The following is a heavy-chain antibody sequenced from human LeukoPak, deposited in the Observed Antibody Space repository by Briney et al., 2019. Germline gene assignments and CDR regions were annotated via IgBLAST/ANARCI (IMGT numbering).Heavy chain of an antibody. CDR3: ARDRGIAAAGTLDY. CDR1: DYTFTIYG. D-gene: IGHD6-13*01. Sequence: ASVNVSCKASDYTFTIYGISWVRQAPGQGLEWMGWISAYNGNTNYAQKLQGRVTMTTDTSTSTAYMELRSLRSDDTAVYYCARDRGIAAAGTLDYWGQGTLVTVSS. J-gene: IGHJ4*02. V-gene: IGHV1-18*01. CDR2: ISAYNGNT.